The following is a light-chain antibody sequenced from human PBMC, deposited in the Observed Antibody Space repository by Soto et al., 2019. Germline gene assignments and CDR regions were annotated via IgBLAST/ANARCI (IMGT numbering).Light chain of an antibody. J-gene: IGKJ5*01. CDR2: LGS. CDR3: MQGTHWPIT. V-gene: IGKV2-28*01. CDR1: QSLLHSNGYNY. Sequence: IVMTQSQLSLPVTPGEPASISCRSSQSLLHSNGYNYLDWYLQKPGQSPQLLIYLGSNRASGVPDRFSGSGSGTDFTLKISRVEAEDVGVYYCMQGTHWPITFGQGTRLEIK.